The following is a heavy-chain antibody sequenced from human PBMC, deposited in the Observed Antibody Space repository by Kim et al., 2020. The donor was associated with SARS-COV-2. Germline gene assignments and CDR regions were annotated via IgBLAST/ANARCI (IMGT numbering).Heavy chain of an antibody. V-gene: IGHV1-8*01. D-gene: IGHD3-10*01. J-gene: IGHJ3*02. Sequence: ASVKVSCKASGYTFTSYDINWVRQATGQGLEWMGWMNPNSGNTGYAQKFQGRVTMTRNTSISTAYMELSSLRSEDTAVYYCARGRDPRWFGEPDDAFDIWGQGTMVTVSS. CDR3: ARGRDPRWFGEPDDAFDI. CDR1: GYTFTSYD. CDR2: MNPNSGNT.